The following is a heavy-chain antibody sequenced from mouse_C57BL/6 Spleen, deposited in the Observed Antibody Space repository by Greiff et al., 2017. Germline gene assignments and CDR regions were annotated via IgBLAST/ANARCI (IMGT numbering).Heavy chain of an antibody. CDR3: ARDRDCFDY. CDR1: GYSITSGYF. CDR2: ISYDGSN. V-gene: IGHV3-6*01. Sequence: EVQLQESGPGLVKPSQSLSLTCSVTGYSITSGYFWNWIRQFPGNKLEWMGYISYDGSNNYNPSLKNRIYVTRDTSKNQFFLKLNSVTTEDTATYYCARDRDCFDYWGQGTTLTVSS. D-gene: IGHD3-3*01. J-gene: IGHJ2*01.